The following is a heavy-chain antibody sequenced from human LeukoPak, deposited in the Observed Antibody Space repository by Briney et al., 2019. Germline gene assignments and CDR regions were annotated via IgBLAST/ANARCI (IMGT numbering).Heavy chain of an antibody. CDR3: AKTLGYCSSTSCQNAFDI. CDR2: ISSSSSTI. D-gene: IGHD2-2*01. V-gene: IGHV3-48*01. Sequence: GGSLRLSCAASGFTVVTNYINWVRQAPGKGLEWVSYISSSSSTIYYADSVKGRFTISRDNAKNSLYLQMNSLRAEDTAVYYCAKTLGYCSSTSCQNAFDIWGQGTMVTVSS. CDR1: GFTVVTNY. J-gene: IGHJ3*02.